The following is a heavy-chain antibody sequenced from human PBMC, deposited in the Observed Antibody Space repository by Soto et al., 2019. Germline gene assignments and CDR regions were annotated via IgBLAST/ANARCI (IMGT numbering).Heavy chain of an antibody. CDR2: FKHSGGT. V-gene: IGHV4-34*02. D-gene: IGHD6-19*01. CDR3: ARQVVGLAVTQD. CDR1: GESFSDYY. Sequence: VHLQQWGAGLLKPSETLSLTCAVYGESFSDYYWSWIRQSPGEGLEWIGEFKHSGGTNYNPSLKNRVTXXGXXXKXXXXXXXXXXXXXXXXXYYCARQVVGLAVTQDWGQGTLVTVSS. J-gene: IGHJ4*02.